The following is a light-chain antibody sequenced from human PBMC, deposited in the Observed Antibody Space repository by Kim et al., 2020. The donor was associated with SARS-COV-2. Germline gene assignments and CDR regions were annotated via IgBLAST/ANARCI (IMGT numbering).Light chain of an antibody. V-gene: IGKV3-20*01. CDR1: QSVSSSY. J-gene: IGKJ2*03. CDR2: GAS. Sequence: LSPRERATRSCRASQSVSSSYLAWYQQKPGQAPRLLIYGASSRATGIPDRFSGSGSGTDFTLTISRLEPEDFAVYYCQQYGSSPDSFGQGTKLEI. CDR3: QQYGSSPDS.